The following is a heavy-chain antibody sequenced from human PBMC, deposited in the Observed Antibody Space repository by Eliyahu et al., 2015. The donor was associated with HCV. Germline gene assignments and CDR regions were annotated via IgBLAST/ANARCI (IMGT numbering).Heavy chain of an antibody. CDR3: AKNWAYGSGTYYXVGEY. J-gene: IGHJ4*02. CDR2: ISGSGXST. D-gene: IGHD3-10*01. Sequence: EVQLLESGGGLVQPGGSQRLSCAVSXVTFXXYAMXWVRQAPGKGXDWVSTISGSGXSTYYADXVKGRFTISRDNSKNTLYLQMNSLRAEDTAIYYCAKNWAYGSGTYYXVGEYWGQGTLVTVSS. CDR1: XVTFXXYA. V-gene: IGHV3-23*01.